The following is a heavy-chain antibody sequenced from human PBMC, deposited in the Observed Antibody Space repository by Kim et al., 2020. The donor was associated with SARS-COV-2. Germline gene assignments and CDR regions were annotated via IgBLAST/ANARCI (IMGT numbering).Heavy chain of an antibody. D-gene: IGHD3-22*01. CDR2: ISSSGSTI. V-gene: IGHV3-11*01. CDR1: GFTFSDYY. J-gene: IGHJ5*02. Sequence: GGSLRLSCAASGFTFSDYYMSWIRQAPGKGLEWVSYISSSGSTIYYADSVKGRFTISRDNAKNSLYLQMNSLRAEDTAVYYCASVRFVLYDSSGYYSTWGQGTLVTVSS. CDR3: ASVRFVLYDSSGYYST.